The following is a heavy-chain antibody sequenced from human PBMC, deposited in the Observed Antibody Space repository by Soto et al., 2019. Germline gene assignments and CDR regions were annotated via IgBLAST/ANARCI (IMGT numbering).Heavy chain of an antibody. D-gene: IGHD2-8*01. Sequence: QVQLQESGPGLVKPSQTLSLTCTVSGGSISSGDYYWSCIRQPPGKGLEWIGYIYDSGSTYYNSSLKSRVNITLDTSKNQFSLKLTSVTAADTAVYYCARDNGVGPWGQGTLVTVSS. V-gene: IGHV4-30-4*01. CDR2: IYDSGST. CDR1: GGSISSGDYY. CDR3: ARDNGVGP. J-gene: IGHJ5*02.